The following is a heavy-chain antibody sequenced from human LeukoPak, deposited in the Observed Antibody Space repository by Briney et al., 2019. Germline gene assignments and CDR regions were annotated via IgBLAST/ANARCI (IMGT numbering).Heavy chain of an antibody. CDR1: GDSVPSNSAA. V-gene: IGHV6-1*01. J-gene: IGHJ4*02. CDR3: VRAGLEKTTQFDY. CDR2: TYYRSKWYN. D-gene: IGHD1-1*01. Sequence: SQTLSLTCAISGDSVPSNSAAWNWIRQSPSRGLEWLGRTYYRSKWYNDYAVSVKSRITINPDTSKDQFSLQLNSVTPEDTAVYYCVRAGLEKTTQFDYWGQGTLVTVSS.